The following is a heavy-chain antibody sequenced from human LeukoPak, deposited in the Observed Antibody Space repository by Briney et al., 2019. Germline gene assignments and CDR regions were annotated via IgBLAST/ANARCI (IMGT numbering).Heavy chain of an antibody. CDR1: GFTFSSYW. CDR3: AKDNSPGWFGP. J-gene: IGHJ5*02. Sequence: GGSLRLSCAASGFTFSSYWMHWVRQGPGKGLALVARISTDGSTTSYGDSVKGRFTVSRDNAKNTVYMQMNSLRAEDTGVYYCAKDNSPGWFGPWGQGTLVTVSS. V-gene: IGHV3-74*01. CDR2: ISTDGSTT. D-gene: IGHD4-11*01.